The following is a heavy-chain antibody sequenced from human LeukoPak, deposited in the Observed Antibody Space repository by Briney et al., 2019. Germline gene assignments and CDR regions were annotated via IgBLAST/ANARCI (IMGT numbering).Heavy chain of an antibody. Sequence: GGSLRLSCAASGFTSRNYGMHWVRQAPGKGLEWVAVVSYDGKNTYYVDSVKGRFTVSRHNSKNTLYLQMNRLRVEDTAVYYCANLRRNNWYTEYWGEGTLVAVSS. CDR3: ANLRRNNWYTEY. CDR1: GFTSRNYG. CDR2: VSYDGKNT. J-gene: IGHJ4*02. V-gene: IGHV3-30*18. D-gene: IGHD6-13*01.